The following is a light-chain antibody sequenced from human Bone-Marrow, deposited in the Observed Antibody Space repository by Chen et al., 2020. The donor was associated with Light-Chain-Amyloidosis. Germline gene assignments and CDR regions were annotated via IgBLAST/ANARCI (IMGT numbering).Light chain of an antibody. V-gene: IGLV3-21*02. Sequence: SYVLTQPSSLSVSPVQTATIACGGNNIGSTSVHWYQQTPGQAPLLVVYDDSYRPSGIPERLSGSNSGNTATLTIRRVEAGDEADYYCQVWDRSSGRPVFGGGTKLTVL. J-gene: IGLJ3*02. CDR3: QVWDRSSGRPV. CDR2: DDS. CDR1: NIGSTS.